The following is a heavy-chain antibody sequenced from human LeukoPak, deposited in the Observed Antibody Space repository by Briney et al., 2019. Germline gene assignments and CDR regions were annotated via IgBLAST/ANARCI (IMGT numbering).Heavy chain of an antibody. V-gene: IGHV3-23*01. Sequence: PGGSLRLSCVGSGFTFRSYAMNWVRQLPGKGLEWVSSIGVGGRKTYYADSVKGRFTVSRDDAKNTLFLQMNSLQTEDMAIYYCAKDQKVLVHRSLDAWGRGILVTVSS. CDR1: GFTFRSYA. J-gene: IGHJ5*02. CDR3: AKDQKVLVHRSLDA. CDR2: IGVGGRKT. D-gene: IGHD3-16*02.